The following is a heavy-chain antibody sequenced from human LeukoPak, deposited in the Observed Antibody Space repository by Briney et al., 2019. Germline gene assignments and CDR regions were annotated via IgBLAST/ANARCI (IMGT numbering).Heavy chain of an antibody. V-gene: IGHV4-4*02. CDR3: MGADYGGH. Sequence: SETLSLTCAVSGASISSNNWWSWVRQPPGKGLEWIGEIWHSGITNYNPSLKSRVTISVDKSKNQFSLKLNSMTAADTAVYYCMGADYGGHWGQGTLVTVSS. J-gene: IGHJ4*02. D-gene: IGHD4-17*01. CDR1: GASISSNNW. CDR2: IWHSGIT.